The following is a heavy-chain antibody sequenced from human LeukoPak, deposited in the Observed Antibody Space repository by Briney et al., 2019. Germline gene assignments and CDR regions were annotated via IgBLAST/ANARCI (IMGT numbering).Heavy chain of an antibody. D-gene: IGHD6-13*01. V-gene: IGHV3-21*01. Sequence: GGSLRLSCAASGFTFSSYGMSWVRQAPGKGLEWVSSISSSSSYIYYADSVKGRFTISRDNAKNSLYLQMNSLRAEDTAVYYCARDGAAAGDYWGQGTLVTVSS. J-gene: IGHJ4*02. CDR2: ISSSSSYI. CDR3: ARDGAAAGDY. CDR1: GFTFSSYG.